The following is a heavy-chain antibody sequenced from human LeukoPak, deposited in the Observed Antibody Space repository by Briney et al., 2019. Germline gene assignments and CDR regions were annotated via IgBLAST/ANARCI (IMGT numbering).Heavy chain of an antibody. J-gene: IGHJ6*02. CDR1: GFTFSSYW. CDR2: IKQDGSEK. D-gene: IGHD6-13*01. Sequence: GGSLRLSRIAPGFTFSSYWMSWVRQTPEKGLEWVANIKQDGSEKVYVDSVKGRFTISRDNAENSLYLQMSGLRAEDTAVYYCARDPYSSSWSYGMDVWGQGTTVTVSS. CDR3: ARDPYSSSWSYGMDV. V-gene: IGHV3-7*05.